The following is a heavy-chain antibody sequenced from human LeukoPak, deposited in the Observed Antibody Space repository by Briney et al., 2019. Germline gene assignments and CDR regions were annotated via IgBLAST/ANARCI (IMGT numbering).Heavy chain of an antibody. CDR2: IYYSGST. D-gene: IGHD4-17*01. V-gene: IGHV4-30-4*07. Sequence: SQTLTLTCAVSGGSISSGGYSWSWIRQPPGKGLEWIGYIYYSGSTYYNPSLKSRVTISVDTSKNQFSLRLSSVTAADTAVYYCAGYGDYVYGYNWFDPWGQGTLVTVSS. J-gene: IGHJ5*02. CDR3: AGYGDYVYGYNWFDP. CDR1: GGSISSGGYS.